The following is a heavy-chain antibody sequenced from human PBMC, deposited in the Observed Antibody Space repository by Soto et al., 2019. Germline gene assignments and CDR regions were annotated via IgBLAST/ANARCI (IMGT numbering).Heavy chain of an antibody. Sequence: ASVKVSCKASGYTFTGYYMHWVRQAPGQGLEWMGWINPNSGGTNYAQKFQGWVTMTRDTSISTAYMELSRLRSDDTAVYYCARDVGDILTLPHYGMDVWGQGTTVTVSS. D-gene: IGHD3-9*01. J-gene: IGHJ6*02. CDR1: GYTFTGYY. CDR2: INPNSGGT. CDR3: ARDVGDILTLPHYGMDV. V-gene: IGHV1-2*04.